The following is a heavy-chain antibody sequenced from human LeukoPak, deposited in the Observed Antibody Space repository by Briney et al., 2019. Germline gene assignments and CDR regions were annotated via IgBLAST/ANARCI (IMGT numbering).Heavy chain of an antibody. Sequence: GGSLRLSCAASGFTFSSYAMSWVRQAPGKGLERVSGISGSGGSTYYADSVKGRFTISRENSKNTLYLQMNSLRAEDTAVYYCAKVRRYYDSAGYWGQGTLVTVSS. CDR3: AKVRRYYDSAGY. CDR2: ISGSGGST. D-gene: IGHD3-22*01. CDR1: GFTFSSYA. J-gene: IGHJ4*02. V-gene: IGHV3-23*01.